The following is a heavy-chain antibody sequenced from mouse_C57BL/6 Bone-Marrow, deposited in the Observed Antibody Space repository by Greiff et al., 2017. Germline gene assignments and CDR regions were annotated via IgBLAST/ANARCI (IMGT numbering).Heavy chain of an antibody. CDR3: ARHEEEESNEEYEAREE. CDR1: GFTFSSYG. D-gene: IGHD2-14*01. J-gene: IGHJ4*01. Sequence: EVKLVESGGDLVKPGGSLKLSCAASGFTFSSYGMSWVRQTPDKRLEWVATISSGGSYTYYPDSVKGRFTIARDNAKNTLYRQMSSLKSEDTDRYDCARHEEEESNEEYEAREEGGQGNS. CDR2: ISSGGSYT. V-gene: IGHV5-6*01.